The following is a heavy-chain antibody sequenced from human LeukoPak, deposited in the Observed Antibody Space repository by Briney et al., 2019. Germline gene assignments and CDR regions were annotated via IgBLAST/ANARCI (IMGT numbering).Heavy chain of an antibody. J-gene: IGHJ4*02. D-gene: IGHD2-15*01. Sequence: ASVKVSCKASGYTFTSYGISWVRQAPGQGLEWMGWISAYNGNTNYAQKLQGRVTMTTDTSTSTAYMELRSLRSDDTAVYYCARRYCSGGSCYLIDWGQGTLVTVSS. CDR1: GYTFTSYG. CDR3: ARRYCSGGSCYLID. CDR2: ISAYNGNT. V-gene: IGHV1-18*01.